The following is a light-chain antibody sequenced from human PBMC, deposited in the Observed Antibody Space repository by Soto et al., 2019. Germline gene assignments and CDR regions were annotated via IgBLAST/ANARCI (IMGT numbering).Light chain of an antibody. CDR1: QSVSSSSY. CDR2: GAS. CDR3: RQYGSSPSYP. Sequence: EIVLTQSPGTLSLSPGERATLSCRASQSVSSSSYLAWYQQKPGQAPRLLIYGASSRATGIPDRFSGSGSATDFTLTISRLEPEDFAVYYCRQYGSSPSYPLGPGTKLEIK. J-gene: IGKJ2*01. V-gene: IGKV3-20*01.